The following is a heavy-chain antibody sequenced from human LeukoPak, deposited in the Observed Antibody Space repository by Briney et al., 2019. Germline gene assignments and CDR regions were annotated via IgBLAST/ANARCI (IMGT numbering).Heavy chain of an antibody. CDR2: ISYDGSNK. CDR1: GFSFSSYA. D-gene: IGHD3-22*01. Sequence: RSLRLSCAASGFSFSSYAMHWVRQAPGKGLERVSVISYDGSNKYYADSAKGRFTISRDNSKNTLYLQINSLRAEDTAVYYCARSGVVIEVDAFDIWGQGTMVTVSS. CDR3: ARSGVVIEVDAFDI. V-gene: IGHV3-30-3*01. J-gene: IGHJ3*02.